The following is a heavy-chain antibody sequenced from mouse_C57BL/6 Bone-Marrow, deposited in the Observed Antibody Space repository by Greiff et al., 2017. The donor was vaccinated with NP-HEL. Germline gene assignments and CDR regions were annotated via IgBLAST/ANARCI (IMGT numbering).Heavy chain of an antibody. CDR2: IDPEDGET. J-gene: IGHJ2*01. Sequence: VQLQQSGAELVKPGASVKLSCTASGFNIKDYYMPWVKQRTEQGLEWIGRIDPEDGETKYAPKFQGKTTITAATSSNTAYLQLSILTSEDTAVYYCARRVYYDYDLYFDYWGQGTTLTVSS. CDR3: ARRVYYDYDLYFDY. D-gene: IGHD2-4*01. CDR1: GFNIKDYY. V-gene: IGHV14-2*01.